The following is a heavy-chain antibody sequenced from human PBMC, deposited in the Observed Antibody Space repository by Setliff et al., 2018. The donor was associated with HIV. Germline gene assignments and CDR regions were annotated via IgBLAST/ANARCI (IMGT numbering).Heavy chain of an antibody. CDR1: GGPLSGHY. D-gene: IGHD2-2*01. J-gene: IGHJ4*02. Sequence: PSETLSLTCAVYGGPLSGHYWSWVRQPPGQGLEWIGETSHSGKTNYNPSLKSRVTISVDTSKNQFSLKLTSVTAADTAVYYCVTSSSWSSRLNFWGPGMLVTVSS. CDR3: VTSSSWSSRLNF. CDR2: TSHSGKT. V-gene: IGHV4-34*01.